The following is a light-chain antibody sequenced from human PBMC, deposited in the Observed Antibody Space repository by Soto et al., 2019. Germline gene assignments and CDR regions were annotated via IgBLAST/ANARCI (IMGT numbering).Light chain of an antibody. CDR2: GVS. J-gene: IGKJ1*01. Sequence: DIQMTQSPSTLSASVGDRVTITCRASQSISRWLAWYQQKSGQAPRLLIYGVSTRATGTPDRFSGSGSGTEFTLTIRRLEPEDFAVYFCQHYVYPQWTFGPGTKVDI. V-gene: IGKV1-5*01. CDR3: QHYVYPQWT. CDR1: QSISRW.